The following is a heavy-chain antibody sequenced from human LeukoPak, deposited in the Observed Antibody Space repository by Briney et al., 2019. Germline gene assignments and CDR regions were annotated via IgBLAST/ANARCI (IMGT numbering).Heavy chain of an antibody. J-gene: IGHJ4*02. CDR3: AKISSSAEPNFDY. CDR2: IWPDGSKN. CDR1: GFTFRTYA. D-gene: IGHD1-14*01. V-gene: IGHV3-33*06. Sequence: GRSLRLSCAASGFTFRTYAMHWVRQAPGKGLEWVAFIWPDGSKNFYADSVKGRFTISRDNSNHTLYLQMNSLRPEDTALYFCAKISSSAEPNFDYWGQGILLTVSS.